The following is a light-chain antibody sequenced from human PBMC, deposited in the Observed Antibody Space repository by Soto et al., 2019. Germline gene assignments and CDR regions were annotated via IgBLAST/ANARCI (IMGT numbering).Light chain of an antibody. V-gene: IGLV2-23*01. J-gene: IGLJ2*01. CDR1: SSDVGGYNL. Sequence: QSVLTQPASVSGSPGQSITISCIGTSSDVGGYNLVSWYQQHPGKAPKLMIYEGSKRPSGVSNRFSVSKSGNTASLTISGLQAEDEADYYCCSYAGSSNTLVFGGGTKLTVL. CDR3: CSYAGSSNTLV. CDR2: EGS.